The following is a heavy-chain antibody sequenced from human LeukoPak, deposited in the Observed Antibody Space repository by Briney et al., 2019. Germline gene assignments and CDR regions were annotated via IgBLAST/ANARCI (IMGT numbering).Heavy chain of an antibody. V-gene: IGHV3-23*01. D-gene: IGHD3-22*01. CDR1: GFTFSSYA. CDR2: ISGSGGST. CDR3: AKDNNHYDSSGQPYYYYGMDV. Sequence: GGSLRLSCAASGFTFSSYAMSWVRQAPGKGLEWVSAISGSGGSTYYADSVKGRFTISRDNSKNTLYLQMNSLRAEDTAVYYCAKDNNHYDSSGQPYYYYGMDVWGQGITVTVSS. J-gene: IGHJ6*02.